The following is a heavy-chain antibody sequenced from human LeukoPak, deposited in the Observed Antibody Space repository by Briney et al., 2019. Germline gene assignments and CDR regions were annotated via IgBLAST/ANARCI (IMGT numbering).Heavy chain of an antibody. V-gene: IGHV4-61*01. CDR2: IYYSGST. CDR1: GGSISSSSYY. J-gene: IGHJ5*02. CDR3: ARDSRNYYDSSGYSNWFDP. Sequence: SETLSLTCTVSGGSISSSSYYWGWIRQPPGKGLEWIGYIYYSGSTNYNPSLKSRVTISVDTSKNQFSLKLSSVTAADTAVYYCARDSRNYYDSSGYSNWFDPWGQGTLVTVSS. D-gene: IGHD3-22*01.